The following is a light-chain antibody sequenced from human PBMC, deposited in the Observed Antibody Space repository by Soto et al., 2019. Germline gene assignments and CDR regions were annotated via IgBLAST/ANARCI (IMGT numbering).Light chain of an antibody. J-gene: IGLJ3*02. V-gene: IGLV1-44*01. Sequence: QSVLTQPPSASGTPGQRVTLSCSGSSSNIGFNTVSWYQQVPGSAPNLLIYSNNERPSGVPDRFSGSRSGTSASLAISDLQSEDEADYYCAAWDDSLNGPVFGGGTQLTVL. CDR1: SSNIGFNT. CDR2: SNN. CDR3: AAWDDSLNGPV.